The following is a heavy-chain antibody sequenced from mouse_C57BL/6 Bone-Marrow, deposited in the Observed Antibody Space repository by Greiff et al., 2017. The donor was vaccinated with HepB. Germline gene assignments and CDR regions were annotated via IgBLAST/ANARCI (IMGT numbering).Heavy chain of an antibody. D-gene: IGHD1-1*01. CDR2: IYPRSGNT. V-gene: IGHV1-81*01. J-gene: IGHJ3*01. CDR3: ANIYYYGSSYWFAY. Sequence: QVQLKESGAELARPGASVKLSCKASGYTFTSYGISWVKQSTGQGLEWIGEIYPRSGNTYYNEKFKGKATLTADKSSSTAYMELRSLTSEDSAVYFCANIYYYGSSYWFAYWGQGTLVTVSA. CDR1: GYTFTSYG.